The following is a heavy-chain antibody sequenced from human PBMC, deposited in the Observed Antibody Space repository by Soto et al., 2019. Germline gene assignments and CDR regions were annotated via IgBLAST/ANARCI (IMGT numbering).Heavy chain of an antibody. J-gene: IGHJ6*02. CDR3: AKDTSKYSNNWPAYYGLDV. V-gene: IGHV3-30*18. D-gene: IGHD1-1*01. CDR2: ISFDGRNK. Sequence: QVQLVESGGGVVQPGRSLRLSCAASGFTFSSFGMHWVRQAPGKGLEWVAVISFDGRNKYYADSVKGRFTISRDNSKNTLTLQMNSLKAEDTAVYYCAKDTSKYSNNWPAYYGLDVWGQGTTVTVSS. CDR1: GFTFSSFG.